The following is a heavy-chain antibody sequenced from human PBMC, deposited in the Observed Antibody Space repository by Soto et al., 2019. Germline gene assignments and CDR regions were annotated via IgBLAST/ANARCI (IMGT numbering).Heavy chain of an antibody. Sequence: QPGGSLRLSCAASGFTFSSYAMSWVRQAPGKGLEWVSAISGSGGSTYYADSVKGRFTISRDNSKNTLYLQMNSLRAEDTAVYYCTKDGSYSSSPYDAFDIWGQGTMVTVSS. J-gene: IGHJ3*02. V-gene: IGHV3-23*01. CDR2: ISGSGGST. D-gene: IGHD6-6*01. CDR1: GFTFSSYA. CDR3: TKDGSYSSSPYDAFDI.